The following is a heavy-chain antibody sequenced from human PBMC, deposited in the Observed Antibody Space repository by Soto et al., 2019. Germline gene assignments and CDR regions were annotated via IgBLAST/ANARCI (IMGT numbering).Heavy chain of an antibody. V-gene: IGHV1-69*08. Sequence: QVQLVQSGAEVKKPGSSVKVSCKASGGTFSRYSITWVRQAPGHGLEWIGRIIPIFGIASYAQKFQGRVTSTADESTSTAYMALSSLRYGDTAVYYCAKEDRDRETGLVPAAIDGMDVWGQGTTVTVSS. D-gene: IGHD2-2*01. CDR2: IIPIFGIA. J-gene: IGHJ6*02. CDR1: GGTFSRYS. CDR3: AKEDRDRETGLVPAAIDGMDV.